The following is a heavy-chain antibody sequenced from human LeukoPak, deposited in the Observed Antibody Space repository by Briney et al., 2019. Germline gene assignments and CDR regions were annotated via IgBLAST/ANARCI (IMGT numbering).Heavy chain of an antibody. D-gene: IGHD5-24*01. CDR3: ARVGEMATIIGY. CDR1: GGSISSGGYY. Sequence: PSQTLSLTCTVSGGSISSGGYYWSWICQHPGKGLEWIGYIYYSGSTYYNPSLKSRVTISVDTSKNQFSLKLSSVTAADTAVYYCARVGEMATIIGYWGQGTLVTVSS. V-gene: IGHV4-31*03. CDR2: IYYSGST. J-gene: IGHJ4*02.